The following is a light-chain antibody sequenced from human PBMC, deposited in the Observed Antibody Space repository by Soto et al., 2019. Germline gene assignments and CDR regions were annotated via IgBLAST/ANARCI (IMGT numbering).Light chain of an antibody. CDR3: SSKTSSSSPFV. Sequence: QSVLTQPAPVSGSPGQSITISCTGSTSDVGAYNYVSWYKHHPGQAPQLMIYEVSNRPSGVSNRFSGPKSGNTASLTISGLQADDEGDYYCSSKTSSSSPFVFGTGTKVTVL. V-gene: IGLV2-14*01. CDR1: TSDVGAYNY. J-gene: IGLJ1*01. CDR2: EVS.